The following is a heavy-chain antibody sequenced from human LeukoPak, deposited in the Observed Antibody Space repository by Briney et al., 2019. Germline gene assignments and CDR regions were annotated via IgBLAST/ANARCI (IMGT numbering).Heavy chain of an antibody. V-gene: IGHV3-21*01. J-gene: IGHJ4*02. D-gene: IGHD2-2*01. CDR2: ISSSSSYI. Sequence: PGGSLRLSCAASGFTFSSYSMNWVRQAPGKGLEWVSSISSSSSYIYYADSVKGRFTISRDNAKNSLYLQMNSLRAEDTAVYYCARDPHCSSTSCYVDYWGQGTLVTVSS. CDR3: ARDPHCSSTSCYVDY. CDR1: GFTFSSYS.